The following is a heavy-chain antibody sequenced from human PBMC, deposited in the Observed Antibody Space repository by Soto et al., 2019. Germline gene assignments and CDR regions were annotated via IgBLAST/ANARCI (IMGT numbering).Heavy chain of an antibody. J-gene: IGHJ5*02. CDR1: GGSISSFY. D-gene: IGHD4-17*01. V-gene: IGHV4-59*01. CDR2: IYYSGST. Sequence: SETLSLTCTVSGGSISSFYWSWIRQPPGKGLEWIGYIYYSGSTNYNPSLKSRVTISVDTSKNQFSLKLSSVTAADTAVYYCARDRPGDYGLYDFWFDPWGQGTLVTVSS. CDR3: ARDRPGDYGLYDFWFDP.